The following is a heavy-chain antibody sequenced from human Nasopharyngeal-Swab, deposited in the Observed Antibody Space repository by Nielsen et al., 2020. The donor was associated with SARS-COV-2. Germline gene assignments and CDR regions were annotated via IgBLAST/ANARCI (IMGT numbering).Heavy chain of an antibody. J-gene: IGHJ3*02. CDR2: ISYDGSNK. CDR1: GFTFSSYA. D-gene: IGHD3-22*01. Sequence: GGSLRLSCAASGFTFSSYAMHWVRQAPGKGLEWVAVISYDGSNKYYADSVKGRFTISRDNSKNTLYLQMTSLRAEDTAVYYCARETYYYDSSGYHLDAFDIWGQGTMVTVSS. V-gene: IGHV3-30*04. CDR3: ARETYYYDSSGYHLDAFDI.